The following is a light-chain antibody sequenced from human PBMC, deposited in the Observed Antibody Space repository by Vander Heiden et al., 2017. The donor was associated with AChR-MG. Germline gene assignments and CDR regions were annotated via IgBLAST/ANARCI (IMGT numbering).Light chain of an antibody. V-gene: IGKV1-39*01. J-gene: IGKJ1*01. Sequence: DIQMTQSPSSLSASVGDRVTITCRASQSISSYLTWYQQKPGKAPKLLIYAASSLQSGVPSGFSGSGSGTDFTLTISSLQPEDFATYYCQQSYSTPPWTFGQGTKVEIK. CDR2: AAS. CDR1: QSISSY. CDR3: QQSYSTPPWT.